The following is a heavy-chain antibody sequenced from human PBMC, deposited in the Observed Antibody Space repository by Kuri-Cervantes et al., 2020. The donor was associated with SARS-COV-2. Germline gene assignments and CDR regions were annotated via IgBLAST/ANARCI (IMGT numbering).Heavy chain of an antibody. D-gene: IGHD1-26*01. J-gene: IGHJ3*02. CDR3: ESPSLVVGATHWAAFDI. CDR2: ISYDGSNK. CDR1: GFTFSSYA. V-gene: IGHV3-30-3*01. Sequence: GESLKISCAASGFTFSSYAMHWVRQAPGKGLEWVAVISYDGSNKYYADSVKGRFTISRDNAKNSLYLQMNSLRAEDTAVYYCESPSLVVGATHWAAFDIWGQGTMVTVSS.